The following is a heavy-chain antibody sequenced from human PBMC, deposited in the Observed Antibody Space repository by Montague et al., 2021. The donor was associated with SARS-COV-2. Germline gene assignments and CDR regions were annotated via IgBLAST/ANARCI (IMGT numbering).Heavy chain of an antibody. CDR3: ARAGEDYYYDSSGFLY. Sequence: TKYYSDSMKSRLTISRDNANHSLYLQISSLRAEDTAVYYCARAGEDYYYDSSGFLYWGQGILVTVSS. CDR2: TK. J-gene: IGHJ4*02. D-gene: IGHD3-22*01. V-gene: IGHV3-48*03.